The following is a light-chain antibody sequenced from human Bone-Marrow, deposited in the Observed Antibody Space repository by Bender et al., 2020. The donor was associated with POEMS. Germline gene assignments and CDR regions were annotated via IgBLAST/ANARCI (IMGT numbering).Light chain of an antibody. Sequence: QSALTQPASVSGSPGQSITISCTGTDTDIGTYYDDVSWYQQLPGKAPQLILYDNNKRPSGVSKRFSGSKSGSTATLTISETQAIDEADYYCQTWDGSTVVFGGGTKLTVL. CDR3: QTWDGSTVV. CDR1: DTDIGTYYD. CDR2: DNN. J-gene: IGLJ2*01. V-gene: IGLV2-14*02.